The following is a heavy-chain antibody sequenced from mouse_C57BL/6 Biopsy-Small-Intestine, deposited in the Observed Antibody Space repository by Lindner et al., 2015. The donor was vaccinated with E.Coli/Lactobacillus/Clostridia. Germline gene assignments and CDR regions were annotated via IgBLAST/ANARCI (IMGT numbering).Heavy chain of an antibody. D-gene: IGHD1-1*01. CDR2: IYPGDGDT. V-gene: IGHV1-80*01. CDR3: AITSSYWYFDV. CDR1: GYAFSGYW. Sequence: VQLQESGAELVKPGASVKISCTASGYAFSGYWMHWVKQRPGEGLEWIGQIYPGDGDTHYNGKFKGKVTLTADKSSSTAYMQLSSPTSEDSAVYFCAITSSYWYFDVWGTGTTATVSS. J-gene: IGHJ1*03.